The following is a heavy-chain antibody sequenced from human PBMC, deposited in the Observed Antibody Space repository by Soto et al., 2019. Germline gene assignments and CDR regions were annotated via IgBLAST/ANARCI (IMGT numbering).Heavy chain of an antibody. CDR2: IYWNDDK. Sequence: SGPTLVNPTQTLTLTCTFSGFLLNTSGVGVGWIRQPPGKALEWLALIYWNDDKRYSPSLNSRFTIIKDTSKNQVVLKMTNMDTVETATYYCANSRTYYYDSSGYYLGDYFDFWGQGTLVTVSS. CDR3: ANSRTYYYDSSGYYLGDYFDF. V-gene: IGHV2-5*01. D-gene: IGHD3-22*01. J-gene: IGHJ4*02. CDR1: GFLLNTSGVG.